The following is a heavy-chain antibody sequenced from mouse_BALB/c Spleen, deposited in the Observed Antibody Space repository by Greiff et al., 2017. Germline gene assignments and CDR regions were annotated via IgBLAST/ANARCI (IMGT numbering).Heavy chain of an antibody. CDR1: GFTFSSYA. J-gene: IGHJ2*01. D-gene: IGHD2-1*01. CDR3: ARERYYGNYVYFDY. CDR2: ISSGGSYT. Sequence: EVKLVESGGGLVKPGGSLKLSCAASGFTFSSYAMSWVRQSPEKRLEWVAEISSGGSYTYYPDTVTGRFTISRDNAKNTLYLEMSSLRSEDTAMYYCARERYYGNYVYFDYWGQGTTLTVSS. V-gene: IGHV5-9-4*01.